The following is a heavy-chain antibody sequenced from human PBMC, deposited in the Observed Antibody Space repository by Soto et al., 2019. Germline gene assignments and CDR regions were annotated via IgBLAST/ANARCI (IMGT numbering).Heavy chain of an antibody. Sequence: EVQLLESGGGLVQPGGSLRLSCEASGFTFSSYAMSWVRQAPGKGLKWISSISGSGTSTYYADSVKGRFTISRDNSKNTMYLQMNSLRAEDTALYFCAKENTPDYGDYVDYWGQGTLVTVSS. V-gene: IGHV3-23*01. J-gene: IGHJ4*02. D-gene: IGHD4-17*01. CDR1: GFTFSSYA. CDR3: AKENTPDYGDYVDY. CDR2: ISGSGTST.